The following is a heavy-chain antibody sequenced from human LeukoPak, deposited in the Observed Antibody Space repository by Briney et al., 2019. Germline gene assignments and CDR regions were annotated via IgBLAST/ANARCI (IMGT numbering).Heavy chain of an antibody. CDR3: ARDQRGRGSYDFWSGTPRYYMDV. Sequence: SETLSLTCTVSGGSISSYYWSWIRQPPGKGLEWIGYIYYSGSTNYNPSLKSRVTISVDTSKNQFSLKLSSVTAADTAVYYCARDQRGRGSYDFWSGTPRYYMDVWGKGTTVTVSS. CDR1: GGSISSYY. D-gene: IGHD3-3*01. CDR2: IYYSGST. J-gene: IGHJ6*03. V-gene: IGHV4-59*12.